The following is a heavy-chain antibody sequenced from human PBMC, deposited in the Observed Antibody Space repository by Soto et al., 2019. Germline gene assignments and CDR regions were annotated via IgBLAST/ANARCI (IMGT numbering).Heavy chain of an antibody. D-gene: IGHD3-10*01. Sequence: ASVKVSCKASGYTFTSYGISWVRQAPGQGLEWMGWISAYNGNTNYAQKLQGRVTMTTDTSTSTAYMELRSLRSDDTAMYYCARDNYYGSGSLVAFDIWGQGTMVTVSS. CDR1: GYTFTSYG. V-gene: IGHV1-18*01. J-gene: IGHJ3*02. CDR2: ISAYNGNT. CDR3: ARDNYYGSGSLVAFDI.